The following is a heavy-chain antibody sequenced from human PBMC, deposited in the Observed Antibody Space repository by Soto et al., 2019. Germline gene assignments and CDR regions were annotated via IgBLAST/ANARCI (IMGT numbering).Heavy chain of an antibody. Sequence: ASVKVSCKASGYTFTGYYMHWVRQAPGQGLEWMGWINPNSGGTNYAQKFQGWVTMTRDTSISTAYMELSRRRSDDTAVYYCARDRGFSDPTTVTWGYYYGMDVWGQGTTVTVSS. J-gene: IGHJ6*02. CDR3: ARDRGFSDPTTVTWGYYYGMDV. CDR2: INPNSGGT. CDR1: GYTFTGYY. V-gene: IGHV1-2*04. D-gene: IGHD4-4*01.